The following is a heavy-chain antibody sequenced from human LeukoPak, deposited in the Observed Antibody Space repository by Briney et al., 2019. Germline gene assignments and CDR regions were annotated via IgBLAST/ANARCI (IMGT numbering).Heavy chain of an antibody. J-gene: IGHJ4*02. CDR3: ARDTGCNGGSCYYYFDY. Sequence: GGALRLSCAASGFTFSSYWMSWVRQAPGKGLEWVANIKQDGSEKYYVDSVKGRFTISRDNAKNSLYLQMNSLRAEDTAVYYCARDTGCNGGSCYYYFDYWGQGTLVTVSS. V-gene: IGHV3-7*01. D-gene: IGHD2-15*01. CDR2: IKQDGSEK. CDR1: GFTFSSYW.